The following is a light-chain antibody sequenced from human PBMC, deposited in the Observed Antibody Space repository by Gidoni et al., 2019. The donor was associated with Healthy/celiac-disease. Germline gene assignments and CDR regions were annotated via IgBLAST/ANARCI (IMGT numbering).Light chain of an antibody. V-gene: IGKV3-15*01. CDR1: QSVSSN. CDR2: GAS. J-gene: IGKJ1*01. Sequence: EIVMTQSPATLSVSPGERATLSCRASQSVSSNLAWYQQKPGQAPRLRIYGASTRATGIPARFSGSGSGTEFTLTISSLQSEDFAVYYCQQYNNWPTWTFXQXTKVEIK. CDR3: QQYNNWPTWT.